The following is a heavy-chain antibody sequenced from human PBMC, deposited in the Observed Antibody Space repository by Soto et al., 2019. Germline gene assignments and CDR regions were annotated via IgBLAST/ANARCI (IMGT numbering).Heavy chain of an antibody. CDR1: GYTFTHYG. Sequence: QVQLVQSGAEVKKPGASVKVSCKASGYTFTHYGITWVRQAPGQGIEWMGWINSFSGDTNYQQKLQGRLTMTTDTYTNTVYMELRTLRSDDTAVYYCARDLHSSGKSWHFDIGGRVTLVTVSS. V-gene: IGHV1-18*01. CDR2: INSFSGDT. CDR3: ARDLHSSGKSWHFDI. J-gene: IGHJ2*01. D-gene: IGHD2-15*01.